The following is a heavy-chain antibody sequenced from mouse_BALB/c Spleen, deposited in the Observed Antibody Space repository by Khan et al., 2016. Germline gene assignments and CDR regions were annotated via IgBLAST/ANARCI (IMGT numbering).Heavy chain of an antibody. CDR2: IDPANGNT. D-gene: IGHD2-4*01. V-gene: IGHV14-3*02. CDR1: GFNIKDTY. Sequence: VQLQQSGAELVKPGASVKLSCTASGFNIKDTYMHWVKQRPEQGLEWIGRIDPANGNTKYDPKFQGKAIITADTSSNTAYLQLSSLTSEDTVVYYCARSPYDYDVGFAYWGQGTLVTVSA. J-gene: IGHJ3*01. CDR3: ARSPYDYDVGFAY.